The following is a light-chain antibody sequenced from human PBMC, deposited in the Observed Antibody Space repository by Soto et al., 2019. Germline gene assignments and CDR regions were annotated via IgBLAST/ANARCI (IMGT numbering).Light chain of an antibody. CDR1: QLISSW. CDR3: QQASSFPLT. Sequence: IQMTQSPSSVSASVGDSVTITCRASQLISSWLAWYQVKPGKAPKLLIYGASNRESRVPSRFSGSESGTLFTLTINSLQPEDFATYYCQQASSFPLTFGGGTTVEI. J-gene: IGKJ4*01. CDR2: GAS. V-gene: IGKV1-12*01.